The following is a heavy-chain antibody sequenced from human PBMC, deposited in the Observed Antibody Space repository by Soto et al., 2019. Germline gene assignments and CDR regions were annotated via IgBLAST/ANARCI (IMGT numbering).Heavy chain of an antibody. D-gene: IGHD6-6*01. CDR2: ISYDGSNK. CDR3: AKDRSRLGSSSVHFDY. J-gene: IGHJ4*02. CDR1: GFTFSSYG. V-gene: IGHV3-30*18. Sequence: QVQLVESGGGVVQPGRSLRLSCAASGFTFSSYGMHWVRQAPGKGLEWVAVISYDGSNKYYADSVKGRFTISRDNSKNTLYLKMNSLMAEDTAVYYCAKDRSRLGSSSVHFDYWGQGTLVTVSS.